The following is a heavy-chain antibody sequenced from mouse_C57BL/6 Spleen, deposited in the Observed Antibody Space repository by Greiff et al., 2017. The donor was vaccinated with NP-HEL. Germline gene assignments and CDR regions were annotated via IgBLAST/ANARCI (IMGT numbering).Heavy chain of an antibody. CDR1: GYTFTSYT. CDR3: ARSRAYHDYLDY. D-gene: IGHD2-10*01. Sequence: VQLQQSGAELARPGASVKMSCKASGYTFTSYTMHWVKQRPGQGLEWIGYINPSSGYTKYNQKFKDKATLTADKSSSTAYMQLSSLTSEDSAVYYCARSRAYHDYLDYWGQGTTLTVSS. J-gene: IGHJ2*01. V-gene: IGHV1-4*01. CDR2: INPSSGYT.